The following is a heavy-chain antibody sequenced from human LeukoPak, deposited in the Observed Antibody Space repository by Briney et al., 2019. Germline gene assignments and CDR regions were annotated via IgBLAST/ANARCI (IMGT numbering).Heavy chain of an antibody. J-gene: IGHJ4*02. V-gene: IGHV4-39*07. CDR3: ASSTVTPRVYYFDY. D-gene: IGHD4-17*01. Sequence: SETLSLTCTVSGGSISTTNYYWGWIRQSPGKGLEWFGCVYYSGSTYYNPSLKSRVTISVDTPQNQFSLQLTSVTAADTAVYYCASSTVTPRVYYFDYWGQGTLVTVSS. CDR2: VYYSGST. CDR1: GGSISTTNYY.